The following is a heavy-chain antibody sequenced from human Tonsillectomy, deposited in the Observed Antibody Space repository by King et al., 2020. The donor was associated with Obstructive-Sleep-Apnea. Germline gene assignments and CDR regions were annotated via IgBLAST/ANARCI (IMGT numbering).Heavy chain of an antibody. Sequence: QLQESGPGLVKPSETLSLPCTVSGGSISSSSYYWGWIRQPPGKGLEWIGSIYYSGSTHYNPSPKSRGTISVDTSKNHLSLKLRAVTAADTAVYCSARHEGSIVGAPGSFDICGRGTMVTVSS. V-gene: IGHV4-39*01. D-gene: IGHD1-26*01. CDR2: IYYSGST. J-gene: IGHJ3*02. CDR1: GGSISSSSYY. CDR3: ARHEGSIVGAPGSFDI.